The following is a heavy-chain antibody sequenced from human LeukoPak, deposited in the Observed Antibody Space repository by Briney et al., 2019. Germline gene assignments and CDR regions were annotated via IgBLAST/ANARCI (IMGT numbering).Heavy chain of an antibody. CDR2: IYYSGST. CDR3: VLGSVSYYYMDV. CDR1: GGSISSYY. D-gene: IGHD2-8*01. V-gene: IGHV4-59*01. Sequence: SETLSLTCTVSGGSISSYYWSWIRQPPGKGLEWIGCIYYSGSTNYNPSLKSRVTISVDTSKNQFSLKLSSVTAADTAVYYCVLGSVSYYYMDVWGKGTTVTVSS. J-gene: IGHJ6*03.